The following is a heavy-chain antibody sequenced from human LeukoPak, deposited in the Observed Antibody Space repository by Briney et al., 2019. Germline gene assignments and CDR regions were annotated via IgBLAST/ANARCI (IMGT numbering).Heavy chain of an antibody. Sequence: PSETLSLTCTVSAGSISLYNTYYWNWIRQSPGKGLEWIGYIYYSGSTSYNPSLKSRVTISVDTSKNQFSLKLSSVTAADTAVYYCARGHRRDGYSLYYFDYWGQGTLATVSS. J-gene: IGHJ4*02. D-gene: IGHD5-24*01. CDR2: IYYSGST. CDR1: AGSISLYNTYY. CDR3: ARGHRRDGYSLYYFDY. V-gene: IGHV4-59*08.